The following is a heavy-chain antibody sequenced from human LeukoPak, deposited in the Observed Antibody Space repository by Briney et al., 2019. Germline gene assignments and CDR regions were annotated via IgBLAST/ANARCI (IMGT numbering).Heavy chain of an antibody. V-gene: IGHV3-21*01. J-gene: IGHJ5*02. D-gene: IGHD3-10*01. Sequence: GGSLRLSCAASRFTFSSYSMNWVRQAPGKGLEWVSSISTSSTYISYAASVKGRFTISRDNGKDSLYLQMNRLRADDTAIYYCARERGSGSYHPFDPWGQGTLAIVSS. CDR1: RFTFSSYS. CDR2: ISTSSTYI. CDR3: ARERGSGSYHPFDP.